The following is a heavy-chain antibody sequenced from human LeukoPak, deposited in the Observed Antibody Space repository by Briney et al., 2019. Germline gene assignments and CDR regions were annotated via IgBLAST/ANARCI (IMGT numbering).Heavy chain of an antibody. Sequence: SETLSLTCAVSGGSISSGGYSWSWIRQPPGKGLEWIGYIYHSGSTYYNPSLKSRVTISVDRSKNQFSLKLSSVTAADTAVYYCAGNDILTGYYTDYWGQGTLVTVSS. V-gene: IGHV4-30-2*01. D-gene: IGHD3-9*01. CDR1: GGSISSGGYS. CDR3: AGNDILTGYYTDY. J-gene: IGHJ4*02. CDR2: IYHSGST.